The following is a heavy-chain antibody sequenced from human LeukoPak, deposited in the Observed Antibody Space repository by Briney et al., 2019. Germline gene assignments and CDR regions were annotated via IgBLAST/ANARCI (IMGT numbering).Heavy chain of an antibody. CDR2: INPNSGGT. CDR1: GYTFTGYY. Sequence: ASVKVSCKASGYTFTGYYMHWVRQAPGQGLEWMGWINPNSGGTNYAQKFQGRVTMTRDTSISTAYMELRRLRSDDTAVYYCARDEYYYDSSGYTALFDYWGQGTLVTVSS. CDR3: ARDEYYYDSSGYTALFDY. V-gene: IGHV1-2*02. D-gene: IGHD3-22*01. J-gene: IGHJ4*02.